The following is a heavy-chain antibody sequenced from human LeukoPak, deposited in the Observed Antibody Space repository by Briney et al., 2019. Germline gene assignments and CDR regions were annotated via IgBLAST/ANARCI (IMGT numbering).Heavy chain of an antibody. CDR3: AKPARTDYADY. J-gene: IGHJ4*02. CDR1: GFTVSSNY. D-gene: IGHD1-14*01. Sequence: GGSLRLSCAASGFTVSSNYMSWVRQAPGKGLEWVSVIYSGGSTYYADSVKGRVTISRDNSENTLYLQMNSLRAEDTAVYYCAKPARTDYADYWGQGTLVTVSS. V-gene: IGHV3-53*01. CDR2: IYSGGST.